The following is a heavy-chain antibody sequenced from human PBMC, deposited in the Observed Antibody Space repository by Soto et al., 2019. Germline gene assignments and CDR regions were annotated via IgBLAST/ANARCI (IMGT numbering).Heavy chain of an antibody. J-gene: IGHJ5*02. Sequence: SETLSLTCTVSGGSISSSSYYWGWIRQPPGKGLEWIGSIYYSGSTYYNPSLKSRVTISVDTSKNQFSLKLSSVTAADTAVYYCASRSSSWYSVWFDPWGQGTLVTVSS. V-gene: IGHV4-39*01. CDR2: IYYSGST. D-gene: IGHD6-13*01. CDR3: ASRSSSWYSVWFDP. CDR1: GGSISSSSYY.